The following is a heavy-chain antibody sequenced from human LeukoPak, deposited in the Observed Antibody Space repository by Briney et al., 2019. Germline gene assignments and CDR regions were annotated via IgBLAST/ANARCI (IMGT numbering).Heavy chain of an antibody. V-gene: IGHV3-21*06. CDR3: LRGDRRDY. J-gene: IGHJ4*02. Sequence: PGGSLRLSCAASGFRFSTFGMHWARQAPGKGLEWVSSIDSSGGYMFYADSVKGRFIISRDNAKDSLYLQMNSLRVEDTAVYYCLRGDRRDYWGQGTLVTVSS. CDR1: GFRFSTFG. CDR2: IDSSGGYM.